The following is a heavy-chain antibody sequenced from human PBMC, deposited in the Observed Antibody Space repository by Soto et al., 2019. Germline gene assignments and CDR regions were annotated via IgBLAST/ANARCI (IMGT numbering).Heavy chain of an antibody. CDR2: INHSGST. CDR3: AREKRSTISS. V-gene: IGHV4-34*01. Sequence: SETLSLTCAVYGGSFSGYYWSWIRQPPGKGLEWIGEINHSGSTNYNPSLKSRVTISVDTSKNQFSLKLSSVTAADTAVYYCAREKRSTISSWGQGTLVTVSS. CDR1: GGSFSGYY. J-gene: IGHJ4*02. D-gene: IGHD3-3*01.